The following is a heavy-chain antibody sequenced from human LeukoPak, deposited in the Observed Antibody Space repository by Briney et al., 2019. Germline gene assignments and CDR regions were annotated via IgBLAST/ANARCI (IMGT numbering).Heavy chain of an antibody. J-gene: IGHJ4*02. V-gene: IGHV5-51*01. CDR1: GYSFPSYL. Sequence: GESLKISRKGSGYSFPSYLIGRVRQMPGKGLEWMGIIYPGDHDTRYSPSFQGQVTISADKSISTAYLQWSSLKASDTAMYYCARLGIAAAHGDYWGEGTLVSVSS. CDR2: IYPGDHDT. D-gene: IGHD6-13*01. CDR3: ARLGIAAAHGDY.